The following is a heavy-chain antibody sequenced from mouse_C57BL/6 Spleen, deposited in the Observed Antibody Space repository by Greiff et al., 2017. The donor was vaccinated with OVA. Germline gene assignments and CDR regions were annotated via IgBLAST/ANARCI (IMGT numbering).Heavy chain of an antibody. Sequence: EVMLVESGEGLVKPGGSLKLSCAASGFTFSSYAMSWVRQTPEKRLEWVAYISSGGDYIYYADTVKGRFTISRDNASNTLYLQMSSLKSEDTAMYYCTRINFYYFDYWGQGTTLTVSS. CDR2: ISSGGDYI. CDR3: TRINFYYFDY. J-gene: IGHJ2*01. V-gene: IGHV5-9-1*02. CDR1: GFTFSSYA. D-gene: IGHD2-4*01.